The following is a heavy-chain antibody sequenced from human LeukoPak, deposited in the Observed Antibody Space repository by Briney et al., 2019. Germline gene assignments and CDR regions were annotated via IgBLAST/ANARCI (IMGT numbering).Heavy chain of an antibody. CDR3: AKDLAAYSSGWLYYFDY. V-gene: IGHV3-23*01. D-gene: IGHD6-19*01. CDR2: ISGSGGST. Sequence: GGSLRLSCAASGFTFSSYAMSWVRQAPGKGLEWVSAISGSGGSTYYADSVKGRLTISRDNSKNTLYLQMNSLRAEDTAVYYCAKDLAAYSSGWLYYFDYWGQGTLVTVSS. J-gene: IGHJ4*02. CDR1: GFTFSSYA.